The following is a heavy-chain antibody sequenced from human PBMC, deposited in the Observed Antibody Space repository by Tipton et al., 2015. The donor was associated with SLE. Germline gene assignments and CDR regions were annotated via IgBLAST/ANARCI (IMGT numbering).Heavy chain of an antibody. J-gene: IGHJ4*02. Sequence: GLVKPSETLSLSCTVSGGSISSHYWNWIRQPPGKGLEWIGHIYYSGSTNYNPSLKSRVTISVDTSKNQFSLTLTSLIAADTAVYYCARVWGVYQDVWGQGTLVTVSS. CDR2: IYYSGST. D-gene: IGHD3-3*01. CDR3: ARVWGVYQDV. CDR1: GGSISSHY. V-gene: IGHV4-59*11.